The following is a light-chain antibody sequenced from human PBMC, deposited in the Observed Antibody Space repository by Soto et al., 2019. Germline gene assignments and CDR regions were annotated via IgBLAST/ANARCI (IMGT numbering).Light chain of an antibody. CDR1: QSAGNF. J-gene: IGKJ5*01. CDR2: YIS. CDR3: QQHNQRPIT. V-gene: IGKV3D-15*01. Sequence: EIVVRQSPATLSVYTGETASLSFRASQSAGNFLAWYQQKPGQAPRLLIYYISTRATGIPARFSGSGSGTEFTLTINSLQSEDSAVYYCQQHNQRPITFGQGTRPAIK.